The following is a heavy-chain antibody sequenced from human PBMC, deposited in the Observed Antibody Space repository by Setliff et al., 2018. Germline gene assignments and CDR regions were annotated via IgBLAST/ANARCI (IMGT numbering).Heavy chain of an antibody. J-gene: IGHJ6*02. CDR3: ARDRSAYSYGLDV. Sequence: KASETLSLTCTVSGGSISPYFWSRVRQPPGKGLEWIGYVYHNGNTNFNPSLKSRVTMSVDTSKNQFALHLKSVTAADTAVYYCARDRSAYSYGLDVWGQGTTVTVS. CDR2: VYHNGNT. CDR1: GGSISPYF. V-gene: IGHV4-59*01. D-gene: IGHD2-15*01.